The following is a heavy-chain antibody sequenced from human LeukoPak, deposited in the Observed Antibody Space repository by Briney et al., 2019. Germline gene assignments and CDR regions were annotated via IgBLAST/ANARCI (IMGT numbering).Heavy chain of an antibody. CDR3: ARDQATLEGLYYYYYMDV. J-gene: IGHJ6*03. Sequence: SETLSLTCTVSGGSISSYYWSWIRQPAGKGLEWIGRIYTSGSTNYNPSLKSRVTMSVDTSKNQFSLKLSSVTAADTAVYYCARDQATLEGLYYYYYMDVWGKGTTVTVSS. V-gene: IGHV4-4*07. D-gene: IGHD5-12*01. CDR2: IYTSGST. CDR1: GGSISSYY.